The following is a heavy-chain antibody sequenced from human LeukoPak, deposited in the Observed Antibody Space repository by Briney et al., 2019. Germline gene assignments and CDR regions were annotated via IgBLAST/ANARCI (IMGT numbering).Heavy chain of an antibody. CDR3: ARDRGVGGSAAIDAFDV. D-gene: IGHD3-10*01. Sequence: SETLSLTCTVSGGSIRSYYWSWIRQPPGKGLEWIGYVYYTGSTNYDPSLKSRVTISLDTSKNQFSLKLSSVTAADTAVYYCARDRGVGGSAAIDAFDVWGQGTMATVSS. V-gene: IGHV4-59*01. CDR1: GGSIRSYY. J-gene: IGHJ3*01. CDR2: VYYTGST.